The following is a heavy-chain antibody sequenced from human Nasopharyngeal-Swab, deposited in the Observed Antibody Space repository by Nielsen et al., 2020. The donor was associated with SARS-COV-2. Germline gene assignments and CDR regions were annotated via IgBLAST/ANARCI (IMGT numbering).Heavy chain of an antibody. D-gene: IGHD2-2*02. J-gene: IGHJ5*02. CDR1: GFTFSSYS. Sequence: GESLKISCAASGFTFSSYSMNWVRQAPGKGLEWVSYISSSSSTIYYADSVKGRFTISRDNAKNTLYLQMNSLRAEDTAVYYCANVYCSSTSCYKGSGQFDPWGQGTLVTVSS. V-gene: IGHV3-48*01. CDR2: ISSSSSTI. CDR3: ANVYCSSTSCYKGSGQFDP.